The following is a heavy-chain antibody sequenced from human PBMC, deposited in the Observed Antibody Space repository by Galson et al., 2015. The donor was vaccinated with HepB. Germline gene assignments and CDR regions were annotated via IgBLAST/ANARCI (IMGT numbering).Heavy chain of an antibody. D-gene: IGHD3-22*01. J-gene: IGHJ5*01. Sequence: SLRLSCAASGFSFSSYGMHWVRQAPGTGLEWVAVIWYDGSKEYYADSVKGRFTISRDNSNNTLYLQMNSLRAEDTAVYFCAGAYSSGWYDCWGQGTLVTVSS. CDR1: GFSFSSYG. V-gene: IGHV3-33*01. CDR2: IWYDGSKE. CDR3: AGAYSSGWYDC.